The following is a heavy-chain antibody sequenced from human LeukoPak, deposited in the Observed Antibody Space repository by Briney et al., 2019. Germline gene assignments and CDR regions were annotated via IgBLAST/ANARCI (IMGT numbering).Heavy chain of an antibody. CDR3: ARMSIQLWLRTFDY. V-gene: IGHV1-2*02. D-gene: IGHD5-18*01. CDR2: INPNSGGT. Sequence: GASVKVSCKAPGYTFTGYYMHWVRQAPGQGLEWMGWINPNSGGTNYAQKFQGRVTMTRDTSISTAYMELSRLRSDDTAVYYCARMSIQLWLRTFDYWGQGTLVTVSS. J-gene: IGHJ4*02. CDR1: GYTFTGYY.